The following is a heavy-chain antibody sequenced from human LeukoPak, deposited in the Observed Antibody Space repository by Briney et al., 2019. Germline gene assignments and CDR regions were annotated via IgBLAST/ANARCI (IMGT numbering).Heavy chain of an antibody. Sequence: ASVKVSCKASGYTFTSYGISWVRQAPGQGLEWMGWISAYNGNTNYAQKLQGRVTMTTDTSTSTAYMELRSLRSDDTAVYYCARDEPLTKVRGGDAFDIWGQGTMVTVSS. CDR2: ISAYNGNT. V-gene: IGHV1-18*04. CDR3: ARDEPLTKVRGGDAFDI. D-gene: IGHD3-10*01. J-gene: IGHJ3*02. CDR1: GYTFTSYG.